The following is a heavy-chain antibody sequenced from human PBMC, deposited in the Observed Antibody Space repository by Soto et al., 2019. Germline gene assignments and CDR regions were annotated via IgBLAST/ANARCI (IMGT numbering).Heavy chain of an antibody. D-gene: IGHD6-19*01. CDR2: ISGSGGST. Sequence: HPGGSLRLSCAASGFTFSSYAMSWVRQAPGKGLEWVSAISGSGGSTYYADSVKGRFPISRDNSKITLYVQMNSLRAEDKAVYYFASGKPPDYWGQGTLVPVSP. CDR1: GFTFSSYA. CDR3: ASGKPPDY. J-gene: IGHJ4*02. V-gene: IGHV3-23*01.